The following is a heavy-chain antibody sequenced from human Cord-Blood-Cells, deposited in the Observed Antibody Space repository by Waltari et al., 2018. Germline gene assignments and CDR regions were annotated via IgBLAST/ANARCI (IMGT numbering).Heavy chain of an antibody. J-gene: IGHJ3*02. CDR1: GITFSSYS. D-gene: IGHD1-1*01. CDR3: ARDPHNLDAFDI. V-gene: IGHV3-21*01. CDR2: ISSSSSYI. Sequence: EVQLVESGGGLVKPGGSLRPSCAASGITFSSYSMNWVGQAPGKGLEWVSSISSSSSYIYYADSVNGRFTISRDNAKNSLYLQMNSLRAEDTAVYYCARDPHNLDAFDIWGQGTMVTVSS.